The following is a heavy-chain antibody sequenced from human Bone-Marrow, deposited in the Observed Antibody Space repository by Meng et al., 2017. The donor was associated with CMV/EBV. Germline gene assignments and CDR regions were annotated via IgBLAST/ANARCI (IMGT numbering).Heavy chain of an antibody. CDR2: IKQDGSEK. J-gene: IGHJ6*02. V-gene: IGHV3-7*01. Sequence: GGSLRLSCAASGFTFSSYWMSWVRQAPGKGLEWVANIKQDGSEKYYVDSVKGRFTISRDNSKNTLYLQMNSLRVEDTAVYYCARVFGGEDVWGQGTTVTVSS. CDR3: ARVFGGEDV. CDR1: GFTFSSYW. D-gene: IGHD3-16*01.